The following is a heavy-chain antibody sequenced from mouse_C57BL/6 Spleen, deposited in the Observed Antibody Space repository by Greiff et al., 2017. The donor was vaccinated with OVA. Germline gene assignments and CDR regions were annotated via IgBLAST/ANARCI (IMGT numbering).Heavy chain of an antibody. CDR1: GYTFTSYW. V-gene: IGHV1-64*01. CDR3: ARWGGLRAWFAY. D-gene: IGHD2-4*01. Sequence: QVQLKQPGAELVKPGASVKLSCKASGYTFTSYWMHWVKQRPGQGLEWIGMIHPTSGSTNYNEKFKSKATLTVDKSSSTAYMQLSSLTSEDSAVYYCARWGGLRAWFAYWGQGTLVTVSA. CDR2: IHPTSGST. J-gene: IGHJ3*01.